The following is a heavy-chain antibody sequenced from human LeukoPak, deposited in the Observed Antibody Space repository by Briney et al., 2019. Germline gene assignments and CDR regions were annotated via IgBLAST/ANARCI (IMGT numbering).Heavy chain of an antibody. D-gene: IGHD4-17*01. CDR3: ARVRVTVTTLDY. CDR1: GFTFSSYE. CDR2: ISSSGSTI. J-gene: IGHJ4*02. Sequence: GGSLRLSCAASGFTFSSYEMNWVRQAPGKGLEWLSYISSSGSTIYFADSVKGRFTISRDNAKNSLYLQMNSLTAEDTAVYYCARVRVTVTTLDYWGQGTLVTVSS. V-gene: IGHV3-48*03.